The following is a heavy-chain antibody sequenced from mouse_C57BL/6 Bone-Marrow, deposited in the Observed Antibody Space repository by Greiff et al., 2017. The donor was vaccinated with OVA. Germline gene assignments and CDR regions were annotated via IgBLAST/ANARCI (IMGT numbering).Heavy chain of an antibody. D-gene: IGHD3-1*01. J-gene: IGHJ4*01. CDR1: GFSFNTYA. Sequence: EVQLVESGGGLVQPKGSLKLSCAASGFSFNTYAMNWVRQAPGKGLEWVARIRSKSNNYATYYADSVKDRFTISRDDSESMLYLQMNNLKTEDTAMYYCVRGLLTLMDYWGQGTSVTVSS. V-gene: IGHV10-1*01. CDR2: IRSKSNNYAT. CDR3: VRGLLTLMDY.